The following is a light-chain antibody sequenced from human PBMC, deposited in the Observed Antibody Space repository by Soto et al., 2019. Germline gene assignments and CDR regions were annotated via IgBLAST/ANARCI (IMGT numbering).Light chain of an antibody. V-gene: IGKV3-11*01. CDR2: DAS. Sequence: EIVLTQSPATLSLSPGERATLSCRASQSVYSYLAWYQQRPGQAPRLLIYDASNRATGIPPRFSGSGSGTDFSLTIDSLEPDDSEVYYCQHRSNWPLTFGGGTQV. CDR3: QHRSNWPLT. J-gene: IGKJ4*01. CDR1: QSVYSY.